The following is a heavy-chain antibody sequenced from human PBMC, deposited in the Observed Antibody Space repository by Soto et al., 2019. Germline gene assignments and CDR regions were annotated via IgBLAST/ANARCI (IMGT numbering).Heavy chain of an antibody. CDR1: GFTFSDYY. V-gene: IGHV3-11*01. CDR2: ISGSGSTI. Sequence: QVQLVESGGNLVKPGGSLRLSCAASGFTFSDYYMTWIRQAPGKGLEWVSYISGSGSTIYYADSGKGRFTISRDNAKTSRNLQMNSLGAEDTAVYYCTRSPYYYGSGSYLDYWGQGTLVTVSS. D-gene: IGHD3-10*01. CDR3: TRSPYYYGSGSYLDY. J-gene: IGHJ4*02.